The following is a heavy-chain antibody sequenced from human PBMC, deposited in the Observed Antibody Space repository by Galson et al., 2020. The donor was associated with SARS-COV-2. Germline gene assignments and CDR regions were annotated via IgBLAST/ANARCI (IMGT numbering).Heavy chain of an antibody. V-gene: IGHV1-18*01. D-gene: IGHD3-10*01. J-gene: IGHJ4*02. CDR3: ARDLNYYGSGGHTDYCDY. CDR2: ISIYNDNT. Sequence: ASVKVSCKASGYMFSSYGISWVRQAPGQGLEWMGWISIYNDNTEYTPSLQGRLTMTTDAPTNTAYMELRTLRSDDTAIYYCARDLNYYGSGGHTDYCDYWGQGTLVTVSS. CDR1: GYMFSSYG.